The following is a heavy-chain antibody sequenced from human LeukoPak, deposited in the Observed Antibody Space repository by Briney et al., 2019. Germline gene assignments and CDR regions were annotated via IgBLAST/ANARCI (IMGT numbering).Heavy chain of an antibody. Sequence: SETLSLTCTVSGGSISSYYWSWIRQPPEKGLEWIGEIYHTGSTNYNPSLKSRVTMSVDKSKNQFSLKLSSVTAADTAIYYCARDTGGRGRLDAFDIWGQGTMVTVSS. D-gene: IGHD3-10*01. CDR1: GGSISSYY. V-gene: IGHV4-59*12. CDR2: IYHTGST. J-gene: IGHJ3*02. CDR3: ARDTGGRGRLDAFDI.